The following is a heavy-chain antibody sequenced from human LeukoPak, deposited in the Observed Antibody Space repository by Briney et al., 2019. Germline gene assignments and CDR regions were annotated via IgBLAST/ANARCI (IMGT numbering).Heavy chain of an antibody. Sequence: GGSLRLSCAATGFSVSRFSVAWFRQDPRQGLEWVSSISSSSTYIHYADSVKGRFTISRDNTKNSLFLQLHSLRAEDTSVYYCAFRGNNYLLSWGQGTLVTVSS. CDR1: GFSVSRFS. D-gene: IGHD1/OR15-1a*01. CDR2: ISSSSTYI. J-gene: IGHJ5*02. V-gene: IGHV3-21*01. CDR3: AFRGNNYLLS.